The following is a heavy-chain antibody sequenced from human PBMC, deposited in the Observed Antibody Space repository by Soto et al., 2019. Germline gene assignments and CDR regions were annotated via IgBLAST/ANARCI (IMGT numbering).Heavy chain of an antibody. D-gene: IGHD6-13*01. CDR1: GGSISSGDYY. CDR2: IYYSGST. Sequence: QVQLQESGPGLVKPSQTLSLTCTVSGGSISSGDYYWSWIRQPPGKGLEWIGSIYYSGSTYYNPSLKSRVTISVDPSKNQFSLQLTSVTAADTAVYYCASRHSSPYFDYWGQGTLVTVSS. J-gene: IGHJ4*02. V-gene: IGHV4-30-4*01. CDR3: ASRHSSPYFDY.